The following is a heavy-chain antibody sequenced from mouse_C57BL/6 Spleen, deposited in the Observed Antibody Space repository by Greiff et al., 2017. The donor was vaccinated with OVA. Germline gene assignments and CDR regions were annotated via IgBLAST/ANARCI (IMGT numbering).Heavy chain of an antibody. CDR1: GFTFSDYG. V-gene: IGHV5-17*01. J-gene: IGHJ4*01. D-gene: IGHD2-4*01. Sequence: EVQLQQSGGGLVKPGGSLKLSCAASGFTFSDYGMHRVRQAPEKGLEWVAYISSGSSTIYYAATVTGRFTISSDNAKTTLCLQMTSLRSEDTARYYCARLGLRDAMDYWGQGTSVTVSS. CDR2: ISSGSSTI. CDR3: ARLGLRDAMDY.